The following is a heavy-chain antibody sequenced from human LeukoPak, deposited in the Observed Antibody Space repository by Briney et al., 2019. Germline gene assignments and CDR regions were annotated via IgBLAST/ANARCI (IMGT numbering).Heavy chain of an antibody. CDR1: GGSISSGDYY. Sequence: TSETLSLTCTVSGGSISSGDYYWSWMRQPPGKGLEWIGYIYYSGSTYYNPSLKSRVTISVDTSKNQFSLKLSSVTAADTAVYYCARDLLNEGNHLDYWGQGTLVTVSS. J-gene: IGHJ4*02. D-gene: IGHD4-23*01. CDR3: ARDLLNEGNHLDY. V-gene: IGHV4-30-4*01. CDR2: IYYSGST.